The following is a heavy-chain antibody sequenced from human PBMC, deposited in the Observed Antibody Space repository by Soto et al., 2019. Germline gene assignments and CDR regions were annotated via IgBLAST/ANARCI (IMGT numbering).Heavy chain of an antibody. Sequence: GASVKGSCKASGYTFTGYYVHWLRQAPGRGLEWMGWINPNSGGTNYAQKFQGWVTMTRDTSISTAYMELSRLRSDDTAVYYCARVSRSGLEIALDYWGQGTLVTVSS. V-gene: IGHV1-2*04. CDR2: INPNSGGT. CDR3: ARVSRSGLEIALDY. J-gene: IGHJ4*02. D-gene: IGHD6-19*01. CDR1: GYTFTGYY.